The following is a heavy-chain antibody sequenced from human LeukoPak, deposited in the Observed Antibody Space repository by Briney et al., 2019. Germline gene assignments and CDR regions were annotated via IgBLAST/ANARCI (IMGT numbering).Heavy chain of an antibody. J-gene: IGHJ4*02. D-gene: IGHD1/OR15-1a*01. V-gene: IGHV3-30*18. CDR2: VSNDGGIK. CDR1: GFTFSSYG. CDR3: AKGGEQKTFRCGMDS. Sequence: GGSLRLSCAASGFTFSSYGIHWVRQAPGKGLEWVALVSNDGGIKYYGASVRGRFTISRDNPENTLYLQMNSPRADDTAVYYCAKGGEQKTFRCGMDSWGQGTLVTVSS.